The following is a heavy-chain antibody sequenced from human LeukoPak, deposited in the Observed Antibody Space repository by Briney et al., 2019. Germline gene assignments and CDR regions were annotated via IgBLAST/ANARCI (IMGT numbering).Heavy chain of an antibody. D-gene: IGHD6-19*01. V-gene: IGHV4-39*07. J-gene: IGHJ5*02. CDR2: IYYSGST. Sequence: PSQTLSLTCTVSGGSISSYYWGWIRQPPGKGLEWIGSIYYSGSTYYNPSLKSRVTISVDTSKNQFSLKLSSVTAADTAVYYCARVSSGVTGWFDPWGQGTLVTVSS. CDR3: ARVSSGVTGWFDP. CDR1: GGSISSYY.